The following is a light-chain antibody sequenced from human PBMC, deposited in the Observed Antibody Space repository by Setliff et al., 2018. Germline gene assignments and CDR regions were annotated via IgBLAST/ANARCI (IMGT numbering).Light chain of an antibody. Sequence: SVLTQPAAVSGSPGQSITISCAATNSDVGGYNYVSWYQQHPNKAPKLMIYEVTKRPSGVSDRFSGSKSGNTASLTISGLQAEDEADYYCLSYTSETTHALFAGGTK. V-gene: IGLV2-14*03. CDR1: NSDVGGYNY. CDR3: LSYTSETTHAL. J-gene: IGLJ2*01. CDR2: EVT.